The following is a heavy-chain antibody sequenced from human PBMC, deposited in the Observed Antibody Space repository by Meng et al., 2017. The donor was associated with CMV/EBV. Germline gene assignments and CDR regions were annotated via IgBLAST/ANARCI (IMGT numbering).Heavy chain of an antibody. D-gene: IGHD4-11*01. Sequence: SETLSLTCTVSGGSISSSSYYWGWIRQPPGKGLEWIGSIYYSGSTYYNPSRKSRVTISVDTSKNQFSLKLSSVTAADTAVYYCARGDYSNSNDYWGQGTLVTVSS. CDR2: IYYSGST. J-gene: IGHJ4*02. V-gene: IGHV4-39*07. CDR1: GGSISSSSYY. CDR3: ARGDYSNSNDY.